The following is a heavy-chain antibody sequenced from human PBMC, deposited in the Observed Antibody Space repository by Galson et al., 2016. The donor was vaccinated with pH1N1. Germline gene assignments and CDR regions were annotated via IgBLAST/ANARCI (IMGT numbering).Heavy chain of an antibody. V-gene: IGHV4-34*01. CDR1: GGSFSHYY. CDR3: ARLSLGGHTETYGMDV. J-gene: IGHJ6*02. Sequence: SETLSLTCAVYGGSFSHYYWSWIRQSPGKGLEWIGEITHSGTTHYNAPLKSRVPMSVDTSRNQFSLKLSSVTAADTSVYYVARLSLGGHTETYGMDVWGLGTTVIVSS. CDR2: ITHSGTT. D-gene: IGHD3-10*01.